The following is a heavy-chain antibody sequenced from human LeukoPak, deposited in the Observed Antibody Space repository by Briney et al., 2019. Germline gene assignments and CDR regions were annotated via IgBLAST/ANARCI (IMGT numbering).Heavy chain of an antibody. CDR3: ASRVMMSGTGVPDTWLDP. Sequence: SETLSLTCTVSRDSISNYYWNWIRQPPGKGLEWVGDISYNGGTKYNPPLQSRVTISMDTSNNQFSLNLRSVTAADTAVYFCASRVMMSGTGVPDTWLDPWGQGILVTVS. J-gene: IGHJ5*02. CDR2: ISYNGGT. D-gene: IGHD1-26*01. V-gene: IGHV4-59*08. CDR1: RDSISNYY.